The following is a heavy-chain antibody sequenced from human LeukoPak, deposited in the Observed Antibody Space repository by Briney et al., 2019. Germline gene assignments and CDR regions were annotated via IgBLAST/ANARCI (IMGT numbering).Heavy chain of an antibody. CDR2: IWYDGSNK. CDR1: GFTFSDYW. D-gene: IGHD1-7*01. J-gene: IGHJ6*02. CDR3: ARDRGTTYYYGMDV. Sequence: GGSLRLSCAASGFTFSDYWMHWVRQVPGKGLEWVAVIWYDGSNKYSADSVKGRFTISRDNSKNTLYLQMNSLRAEDTAVYYCARDRGTTYYYGMDVWGQGTTVTVSS. V-gene: IGHV3-33*08.